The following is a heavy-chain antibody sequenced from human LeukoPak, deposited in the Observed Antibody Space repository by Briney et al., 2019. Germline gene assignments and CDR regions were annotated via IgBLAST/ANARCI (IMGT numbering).Heavy chain of an antibody. V-gene: IGHV1-69*05. D-gene: IGHD3-22*01. CDR3: AREAGIVVGSTFDY. CDR1: GGTFSSYA. CDR2: IIPIFGTA. J-gene: IGHJ4*02. Sequence: SVKVSCKASGGTFSSYAISWVRQAPGQGLEWMGGIIPIFGTANYAQKFQGRVTITTDESTSTAYMELSSLRSEDTAVHYCAREAGIVVGSTFDYWGQGTLVTVS.